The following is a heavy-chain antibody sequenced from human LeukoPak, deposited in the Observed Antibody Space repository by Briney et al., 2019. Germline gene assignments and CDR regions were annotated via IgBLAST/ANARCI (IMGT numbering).Heavy chain of an antibody. Sequence: SETLSLTCTVSGGSISSSRYYGGWIRQPPGRGLEWVGSINYSGSTYYNPPLKRRITISVDTSKNQFSLELTSVTAADTAVYYCARYIVVADPTHAFDIWGQGTMVTVSS. D-gene: IGHD2-15*01. V-gene: IGHV4-39*01. CDR2: INYSGST. J-gene: IGHJ3*02. CDR3: ARYIVVADPTHAFDI. CDR1: GGSISSSRYY.